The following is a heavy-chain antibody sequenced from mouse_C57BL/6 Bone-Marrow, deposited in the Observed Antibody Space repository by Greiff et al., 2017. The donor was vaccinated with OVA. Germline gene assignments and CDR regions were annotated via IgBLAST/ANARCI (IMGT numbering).Heavy chain of an antibody. V-gene: IGHV1-59*01. CDR1: GYTFTSYW. J-gene: IGHJ1*03. CDR2: IDPSDSYT. CDR3: ARRDYGSSYDWYFDV. D-gene: IGHD1-1*01. Sequence: QVQLQQPGAELVRPGPSVKLSCKASGYTFTSYWMHWVKQRPGQGLEWIGVIDPSDSYTNYNQKFKGKATLTVDTSSSTAYMQLSSLTSEDSAVYYCARRDYGSSYDWYFDVWGTGTTVTVSS.